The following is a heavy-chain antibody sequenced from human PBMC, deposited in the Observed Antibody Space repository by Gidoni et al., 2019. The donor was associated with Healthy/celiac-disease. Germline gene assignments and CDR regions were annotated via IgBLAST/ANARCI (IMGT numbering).Heavy chain of an antibody. CDR3: ARLAARPWPRGYGMDV. CDR2: MNPNSGNT. Sequence: QVQLVQSGAEVTKPGASVKVSCKASGYTFTSYAINWVRQATGQGLEWMGWMNPNSGNTGYAQKFQGRVTMTRNTSISTDYMELSSLRSEDTAVYYCARLAARPWPRGYGMDVWGQGTTVTVSS. D-gene: IGHD6-6*01. V-gene: IGHV1-8*01. CDR1: GYTFTSYA. J-gene: IGHJ6*02.